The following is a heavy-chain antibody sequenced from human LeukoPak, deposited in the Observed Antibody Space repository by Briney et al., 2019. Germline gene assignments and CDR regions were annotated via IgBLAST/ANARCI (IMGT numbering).Heavy chain of an antibody. Sequence: SETLSLTCTVSGESISGFYWTWIRQPPGKGLEWIGYIYYSGSTNYNPSLKSRVTISVDTSKNQFSLKLSSVTAADTAVYYCARGRGREVLITTSRRSFWFDSWGQGTLVTVSS. CDR3: ARGRGREVLITTSRRSFWFDS. J-gene: IGHJ5*01. D-gene: IGHD3-22*01. CDR1: GESISGFY. V-gene: IGHV4-59*12. CDR2: IYYSGST.